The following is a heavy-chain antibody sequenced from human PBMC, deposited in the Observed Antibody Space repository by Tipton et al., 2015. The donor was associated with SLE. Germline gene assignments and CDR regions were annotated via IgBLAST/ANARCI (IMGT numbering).Heavy chain of an antibody. CDR1: GYSISSGYY. CDR3: ARGGGYCSSTSCPRAFDI. V-gene: IGHV4-38-2*01. J-gene: IGHJ3*02. CDR2: IYHSGST. D-gene: IGHD2-2*01. Sequence: TLSLTCAVSGYSISSGYYWGWIRQPPGKGLEWIGSIYHSGSTYYNPSLKSRVTISVDTSKNQFSLKLSSVTAADTAVYYCARGGGYCSSTSCPRAFDIWGQGTMITVSS.